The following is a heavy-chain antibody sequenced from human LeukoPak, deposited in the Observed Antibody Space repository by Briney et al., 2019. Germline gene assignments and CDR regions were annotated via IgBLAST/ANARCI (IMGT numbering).Heavy chain of an antibody. Sequence: PGGSLRLSCAVSGFTFSSYWMHWVRQVPGKGLVWVSRINRDGNNTNYADSVKGRFTISRDNAKNSLYLQMNSLRDEDTAVYYCARLGYCSGGSCYESYGMDVWGQGTTVTVSS. CDR1: GFTFSSYW. J-gene: IGHJ6*02. CDR3: ARLGYCSGGSCYESYGMDV. V-gene: IGHV3-74*01. D-gene: IGHD2-15*01. CDR2: INRDGNNT.